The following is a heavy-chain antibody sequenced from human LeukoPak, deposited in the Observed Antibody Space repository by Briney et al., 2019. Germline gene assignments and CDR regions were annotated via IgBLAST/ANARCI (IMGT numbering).Heavy chain of an antibody. CDR1: GFSVSTNY. Sequence: GGSLRLSCTASGFSVSTNYMSWVRQPPGKGLEWVSIIYSDGTTYYADSVKGRFTISRDNSKNTLFLQMNSLRAEDTAIYYCARDRPLTGATSYFDSWGRGTLVTVSS. V-gene: IGHV3-53*01. CDR3: ARDRPLTGATSYFDS. D-gene: IGHD1-20*01. J-gene: IGHJ4*02. CDR2: IYSDGTT.